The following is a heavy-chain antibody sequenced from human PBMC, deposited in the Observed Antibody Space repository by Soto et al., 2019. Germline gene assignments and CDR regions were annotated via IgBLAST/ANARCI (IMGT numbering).Heavy chain of an antibody. Sequence: QVQLVQSGAEVKRHGASMKVSCKASGYTFTSYSISWVRQAPGQGLEWMGWISTYNGHTDYAQKLQGRVTLTTDTSTSTAYMELRSLRSDDTAVYYCARGSYYDARTPDYWGPGLLVTVSS. CDR1: GYTFTSYS. CDR3: ARGSYYDARTPDY. V-gene: IGHV1-18*01. D-gene: IGHD3-22*01. J-gene: IGHJ4*02. CDR2: ISTYNGHT.